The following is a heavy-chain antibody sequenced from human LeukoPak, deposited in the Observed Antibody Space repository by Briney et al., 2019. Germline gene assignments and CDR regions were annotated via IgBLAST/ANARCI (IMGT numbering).Heavy chain of an antibody. CDR2: IKSKTDGGTT. CDR1: GFTFSNAW. J-gene: IGHJ4*02. D-gene: IGHD1-26*01. V-gene: IGHV3-15*01. Sequence: GGSLRLSCAASGFTFSNAWMSWVRQAPGKGLEWVGRIKSKTDGGTTDYAAPVKGRFTISRDDSKNTLYLQMNSLKTEDTAVYYCTRAETYSGSYFAYYYFDYWGQGTLVTVSS. CDR3: TRAETYSGSYFAYYYFDY.